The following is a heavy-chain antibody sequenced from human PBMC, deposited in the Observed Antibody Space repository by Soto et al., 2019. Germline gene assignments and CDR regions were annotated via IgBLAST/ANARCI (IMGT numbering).Heavy chain of an antibody. CDR3: ARGRDFWSGSCMDV. J-gene: IGHJ6*02. CDR1: GGSISSYY. CDR2: IYYSGST. Sequence: PSETRSRTCTVSGGSISSYYWSWIRQPPGKGLEWIGYIYYSGSTNYNPSLKSRVTISVDTSKNQFSLKLSSVTAADTAVYYCARGRDFWSGSCMDVWGQGTTVTVSS. D-gene: IGHD3-3*01. V-gene: IGHV4-59*01.